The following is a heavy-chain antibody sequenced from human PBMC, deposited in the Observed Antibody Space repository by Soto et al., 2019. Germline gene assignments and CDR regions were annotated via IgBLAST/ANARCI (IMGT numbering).Heavy chain of an antibody. CDR3: AKDRSRSSSPLYFDY. V-gene: IGHV3-23*01. Sequence: PGGSLRLSCAASGFTFSSYAMSWVRQVPGKGLEWVSAISGSGGSTYYADSVKGRFTISRDNSKNTLYLQMNSLRAEDTAVYYCAKDRSRSSSPLYFDYWGQGTLVTVSS. J-gene: IGHJ4*02. CDR1: GFTFSSYA. CDR2: ISGSGGST. D-gene: IGHD6-13*01.